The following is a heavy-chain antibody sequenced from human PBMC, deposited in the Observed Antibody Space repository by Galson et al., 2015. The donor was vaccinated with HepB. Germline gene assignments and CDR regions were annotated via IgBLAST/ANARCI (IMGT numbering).Heavy chain of an antibody. Sequence: SVKVSCKAFGYTLTSHYMHWVRQAAGQGLEWMGIIHPTSGSTTYAQKLQGRVTMTSDTSTSTVNMELTSLRSEDTAVYYCARGPGNWFDPWGQGTLVTVSS. CDR2: IHPTSGST. V-gene: IGHV1-46*01. CDR3: ARGPGNWFDP. CDR1: GYTLTSHY. J-gene: IGHJ5*02. D-gene: IGHD1-1*01.